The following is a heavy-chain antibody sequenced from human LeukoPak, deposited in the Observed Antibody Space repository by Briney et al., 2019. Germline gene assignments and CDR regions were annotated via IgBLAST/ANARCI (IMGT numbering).Heavy chain of an antibody. D-gene: IGHD3-3*01. CDR1: GFTFSSYA. CDR3: AKVPYFGMVSKAVYFDY. V-gene: IGHV3-30-3*01. J-gene: IGHJ4*02. CDR2: ISYDGSNK. Sequence: PGRSLRLSRAASGFTFSSYAMHWVRQAPGKGLEWVAVISYDGSNKYYADSVKGRFTISRDNSKNTLYLQMNSLRAEDTALYYCAKVPYFGMVSKAVYFDYWGQGTLVTVSS.